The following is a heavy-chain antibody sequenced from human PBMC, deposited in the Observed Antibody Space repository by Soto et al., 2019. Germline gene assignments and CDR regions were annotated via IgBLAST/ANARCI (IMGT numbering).Heavy chain of an antibody. CDR3: TTDFGPVYCSSTSCYNDY. Sequence: GGSLRLSCAASGFTFSNAWMSWVRQAPGKGLEWVGRIKSKTDGGTTDYAAPVKGRFTISRDDSKNTLYLQMNSLKTEDTAVYYCTTDFGPVYCSSTSCYNDYWGQGTLVTVSS. J-gene: IGHJ4*02. D-gene: IGHD2-2*02. CDR2: IKSKTDGGTT. V-gene: IGHV3-15*01. CDR1: GFTFSNAW.